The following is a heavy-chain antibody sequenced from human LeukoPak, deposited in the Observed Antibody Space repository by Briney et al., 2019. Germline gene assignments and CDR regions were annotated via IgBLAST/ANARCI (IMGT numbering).Heavy chain of an antibody. V-gene: IGHV3-21*01. CDR2: ISISSNYI. Sequence: PGGCLRLSCAASGFTFSRYSMNWVRQAPGKGLEWVSSISISSNYIYYSDSVKGRFTISRDNAKNSLYLQVNSLRAKDTAVYYCARGSRFGVVERDAFDIWGLGTMVTVSS. CDR3: ARGSRFGVVERDAFDI. J-gene: IGHJ3*02. CDR1: GFTFSRYS. D-gene: IGHD3-3*01.